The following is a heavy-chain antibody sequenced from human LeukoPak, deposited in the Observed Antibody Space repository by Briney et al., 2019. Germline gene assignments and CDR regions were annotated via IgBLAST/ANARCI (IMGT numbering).Heavy chain of an antibody. CDR2: ISAYNGYT. Sequence: ASVKVSCKASGYSFTNYGINWVRQAPGQGLEWMGWISAYNGYTKDAQKFQGRVTMTTDTSTSIVYMELRSLRSDDTAVYYCARDRSPRHYYDTSSYHGAADYWGQGTLVTVSS. D-gene: IGHD3-22*01. CDR3: ARDRSPRHYYDTSSYHGAADY. V-gene: IGHV1-18*01. CDR1: GYSFTNYG. J-gene: IGHJ4*02.